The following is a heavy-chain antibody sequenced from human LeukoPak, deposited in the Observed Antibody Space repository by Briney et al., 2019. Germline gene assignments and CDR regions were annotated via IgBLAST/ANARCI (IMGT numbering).Heavy chain of an antibody. V-gene: IGHV4-59*01. D-gene: IGHD3-22*01. Sequence: SETLSLTCTVSDGSISSYYWSWIRQPPGKGLEWIGNIYNSGSINYNPSLKSRVTMSVDPSKNQFSLRLSSVTAADTAVYFCARAALYFDSSAYSYYFDYWGQGTLVTVSS. CDR3: ARAALYFDSSAYSYYFDY. CDR1: DGSISSYY. CDR2: IYNSGSI. J-gene: IGHJ4*02.